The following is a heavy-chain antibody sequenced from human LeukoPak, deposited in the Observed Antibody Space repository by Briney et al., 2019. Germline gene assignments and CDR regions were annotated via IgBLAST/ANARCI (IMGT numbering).Heavy chain of an antibody. CDR2: ISGSAAST. V-gene: IGHV3-23*01. D-gene: IGHD3-3*01. Sequence: GGSLRLSCAASGFTFNRYAMSWVRQAPGKGLEWVSVISGSAASTYYADSVKGRFTISRDNSKDTLYLQVNSLRAEDTAVYYCAKNLWSDSYYDSWGQGTLVTVSS. CDR1: GFTFNRYA. J-gene: IGHJ4*02. CDR3: AKNLWSDSYYDS.